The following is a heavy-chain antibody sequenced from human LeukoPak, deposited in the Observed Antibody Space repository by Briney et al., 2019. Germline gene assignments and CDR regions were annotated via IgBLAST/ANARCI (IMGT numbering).Heavy chain of an antibody. D-gene: IGHD3-10*01. J-gene: IGHJ5*02. CDR2: IYTSGST. CDR3: ARVHAGLPYYYGSSKTNWFDP. CDR1: GGSINSYY. Sequence: PSETLSLTCTVSGGSINSYYWSWIRQPAGKGLEWIGRIYTSGSTNYNPSLKSRVTMSVDTSKNQFSLKLSSVTAADTAVYYCARVHAGLPYYYGSSKTNWFDPWGQGTLVTVSS. V-gene: IGHV4-4*07.